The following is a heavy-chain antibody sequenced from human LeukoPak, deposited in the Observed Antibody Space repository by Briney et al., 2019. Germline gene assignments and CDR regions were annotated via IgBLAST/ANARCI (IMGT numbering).Heavy chain of an antibody. D-gene: IGHD6-13*01. CDR3: AREGEQPDWFDP. V-gene: IGHV3-11*06. Sequence: GGSLRLSCAASGFIFSDYYMSWIRQAPGKGLEWVSYISSSTRYTNYADSVKGRFTISRDNARNSLYLQMNSLRAEDTAVYYCAREGEQPDWFDPWGQGTLVTVSS. CDR2: ISSSTRYT. CDR1: GFIFSDYY. J-gene: IGHJ5*02.